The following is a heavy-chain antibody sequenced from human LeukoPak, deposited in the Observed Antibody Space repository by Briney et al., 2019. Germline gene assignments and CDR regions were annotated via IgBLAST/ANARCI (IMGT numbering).Heavy chain of an antibody. Sequence: GGSLRLSCAASGFTFSSYAMHWVRQAPGKGLDSVSAISSNGGSTYYANSVKGRFTISRDNSKNTLYLQMGSLRAEGMAVYYCARRGSYYGDSMDYWGQGTLVTVSS. CDR1: GFTFSSYA. D-gene: IGHD1-26*01. CDR3: ARRGSYYGDSMDY. CDR2: ISSNGGST. V-gene: IGHV3-64*01. J-gene: IGHJ4*02.